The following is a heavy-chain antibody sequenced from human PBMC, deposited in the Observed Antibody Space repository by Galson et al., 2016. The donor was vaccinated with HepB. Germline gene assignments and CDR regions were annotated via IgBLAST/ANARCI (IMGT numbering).Heavy chain of an antibody. CDR2: IYHTGST. Sequence: SETLSLTCAVSGGSISSSNWWSWVRQPPGKGLEWIGDIYHTGSTKDNPSLESRVTTSVDTSKNQFSLKLSSVTAADTAVYYCARDRSQDWFDPWGQGTLVTVSS. J-gene: IGHJ5*02. CDR1: GGSISSSNW. D-gene: IGHD3-10*01. V-gene: IGHV4-4*02. CDR3: ARDRSQDWFDP.